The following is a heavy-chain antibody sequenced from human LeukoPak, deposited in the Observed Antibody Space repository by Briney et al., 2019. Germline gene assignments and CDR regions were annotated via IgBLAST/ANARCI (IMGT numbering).Heavy chain of an antibody. CDR3: ASKGYCSGGSCYSFDC. D-gene: IGHD2-15*01. Sequence: SVKVSCKASGGTFSSYAISWVRQAPGQGLEWMGRIIPILGIADYAQKFQGRVTITADKSTSTAYMELSSLRSEDTAVYYCASKGYCSGGSCYSFDCWGQGTLVTVSS. CDR1: GGTFSSYA. V-gene: IGHV1-69*04. J-gene: IGHJ4*02. CDR2: IIPILGIA.